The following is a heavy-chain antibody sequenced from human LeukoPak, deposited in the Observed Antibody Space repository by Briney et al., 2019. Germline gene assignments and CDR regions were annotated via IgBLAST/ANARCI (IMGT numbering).Heavy chain of an antibody. J-gene: IGHJ4*02. CDR1: GVSISSGGYY. CDR3: ARHRIVVVPAATFDF. Sequence: SETLSLTCTVSGVSISSGGYYWSWIRQHPGKGLEWIGYIYYSGSTYYNPSLKSRVTISVDTSKNQFPLKLSSVTAADTAVYYCARHRIVVVPAATFDFWGQGTLVTVSS. D-gene: IGHD2-2*01. CDR2: IYYSGST. V-gene: IGHV4-39*01.